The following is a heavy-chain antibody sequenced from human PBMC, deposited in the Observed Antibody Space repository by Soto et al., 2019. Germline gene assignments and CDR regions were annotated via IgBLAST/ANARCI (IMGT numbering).Heavy chain of an antibody. Sequence: SQENLSLSCAVYGGSLSGYYRSWIRQPPGKGLEWIGEINHSGSTNYNPSLKSRVTISVDTSKNQFSLKLSSVTAADTAVYYCARFPVGIVVVITWGAFDIWGQGTMV. D-gene: IGHD3-22*01. CDR2: INHSGST. CDR3: ARFPVGIVVVITWGAFDI. V-gene: IGHV4-34*01. J-gene: IGHJ3*02. CDR1: GGSLSGYY.